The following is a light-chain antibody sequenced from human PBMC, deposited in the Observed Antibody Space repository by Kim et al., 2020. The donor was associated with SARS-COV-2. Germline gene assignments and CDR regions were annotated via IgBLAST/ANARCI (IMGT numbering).Light chain of an antibody. CDR3: QSYDSTTWV. J-gene: IGLJ3*02. CDR2: EDN. V-gene: IGLV6-57*03. Sequence: GKTVTISCTRSSGSIDRDFVQWYQQRPDSVPTIVIYEDNQRPSAVPDRFSGSIDSSSNSASLTISGLKTEDEADYYCQSYDSTTWVFGGGTQLTVL. CDR1: SGSIDRDF.